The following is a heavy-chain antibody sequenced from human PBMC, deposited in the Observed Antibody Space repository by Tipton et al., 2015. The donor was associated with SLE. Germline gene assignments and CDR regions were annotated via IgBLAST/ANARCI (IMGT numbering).Heavy chain of an antibody. Sequence: SLRLSCPASGFTFGDYAMSWVRQAPGKGLEWVGFIRSKAYGGTTEYAASVKGRFTISRDDSKSIAYPQMNSLKTEDTAVYYCTRGDCSGGSCYSNFDYWGQGTLVTVSS. V-gene: IGHV3-49*04. J-gene: IGHJ4*02. CDR1: GFTFGDYA. D-gene: IGHD2-15*01. CDR2: IRSKAYGGTT. CDR3: TRGDCSGGSCYSNFDY.